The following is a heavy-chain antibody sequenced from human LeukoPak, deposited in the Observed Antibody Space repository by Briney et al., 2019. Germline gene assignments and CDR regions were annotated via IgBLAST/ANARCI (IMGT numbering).Heavy chain of an antibody. CDR2: ISSSSSYI. CDR1: GFTFSSYS. CDR3: ARETTIGTTTFDDAFDI. D-gene: IGHD4-11*01. J-gene: IGHJ3*02. Sequence: PGGSLRLSSAASGFTFSSYSMNWVRQAPGKGLEWVSSISSSSSYIYYADSVKGRFTISRDNAKNSLYLQMNSLRAEDTAVYYCARETTIGTTTFDDAFDIWGQGTMVTVSS. V-gene: IGHV3-21*01.